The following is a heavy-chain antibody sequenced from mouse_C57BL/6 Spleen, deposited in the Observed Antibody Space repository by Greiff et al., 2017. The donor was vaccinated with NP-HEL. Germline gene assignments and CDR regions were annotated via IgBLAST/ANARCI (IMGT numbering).Heavy chain of an antibody. CDR1: GYTFTSYW. J-gene: IGHJ3*01. CDR3: ARGDDYDGRFAY. Sequence: QVQLQQPGAELVRPGSSVKLSCKASGYTFTSYWMHWVKQRPIQGLEWIGNIDPSDSETHYNQKFKDKATLTVDKSSSTAYMQLSSLTSEDSAVYYCARGDDYDGRFAYWGKGTLVTVSA. V-gene: IGHV1-52*01. CDR2: IDPSDSET. D-gene: IGHD2-4*01.